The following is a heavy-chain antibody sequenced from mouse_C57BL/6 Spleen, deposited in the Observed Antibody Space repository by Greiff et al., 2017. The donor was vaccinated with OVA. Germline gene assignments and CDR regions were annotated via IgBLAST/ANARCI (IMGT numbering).Heavy chain of an antibody. D-gene: IGHD2-3*01. Sequence: QVQLQQPGAELVKPGASVKMSCKASGYTFTSYWITWVKQRPGQGLEWIGDIYPGSGSTNYNEKFKSKATLTVDTSSSTAYMQLSSLTSEDSAVYYCARLDGYYPYWYFDVWGTGTTVTVSS. CDR1: GYTFTSYW. CDR2: IYPGSGST. CDR3: ARLDGYYPYWYFDV. V-gene: IGHV1-55*01. J-gene: IGHJ1*03.